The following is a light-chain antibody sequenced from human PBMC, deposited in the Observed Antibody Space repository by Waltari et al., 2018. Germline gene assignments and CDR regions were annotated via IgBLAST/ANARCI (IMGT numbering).Light chain of an antibody. CDR3: QSYDTSLSVV. CDR2: GST. CDR1: GSNIGAGFD. Sequence: ISCTGSGSNIGAGFDVHWYQQLPRAAPKLLIYGSTSRPLGVPDRFFGSTSGTSASLVIIGLQPEDEAVYYCQSYDTSLSVVFGGGTKLTVL. J-gene: IGLJ3*02. V-gene: IGLV1-40*01.